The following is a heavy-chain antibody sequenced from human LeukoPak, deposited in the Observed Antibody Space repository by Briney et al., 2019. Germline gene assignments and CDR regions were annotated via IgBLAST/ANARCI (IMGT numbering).Heavy chain of an antibody. Sequence: SETLSLTCAVYGGSFTDYYWSWIRQPPGKGLEWIGEINHSGSTNYNPSLKSRVTISVDTSKNQFSLKLSSVTAADTAVYYCARGPTSTNAFDIWGQGTMVTVSS. V-gene: IGHV4-34*01. CDR3: ARGPTSTNAFDI. CDR2: INHSGST. J-gene: IGHJ3*02. D-gene: IGHD5-12*01. CDR1: GGSFTDYY.